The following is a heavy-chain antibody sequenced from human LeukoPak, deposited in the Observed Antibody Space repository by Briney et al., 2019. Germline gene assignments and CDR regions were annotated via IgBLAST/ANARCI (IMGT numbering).Heavy chain of an antibody. D-gene: IGHD2-2*01. CDR2: TYYMSTLYN. CDR1: GDSVSSNSVT. CDR3: ARRLTQYDCFDP. Sequence: SLTLSLTCAISGDSVSSNSVTWNWIRQSPSRGLEWLGRTYYMSTLYNDYAVSVRGRITVNPDTSKNQFSLHLNSVTPEDTAVYYCARRLTQYDCFDPWGQGILVTVSS. V-gene: IGHV6-1*01. J-gene: IGHJ5*02.